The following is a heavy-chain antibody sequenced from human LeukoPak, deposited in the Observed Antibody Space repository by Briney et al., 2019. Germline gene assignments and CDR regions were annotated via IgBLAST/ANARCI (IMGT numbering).Heavy chain of an antibody. J-gene: IGHJ4*02. CDR1: GFTFSSYE. V-gene: IGHV3-48*03. Sequence: PGGSLRLSCAASGFTFSSYEMNWVRQAPGKGLEWISYISSSGRTKYYPDSVKGRFTISRDNAKNSLYLQMNSLRAEDTAVYYCARGIGSSNWPLALWGQGTLVTVSS. CDR2: ISSSGRTK. CDR3: ARGIGSSNWPLAL. D-gene: IGHD6-13*01.